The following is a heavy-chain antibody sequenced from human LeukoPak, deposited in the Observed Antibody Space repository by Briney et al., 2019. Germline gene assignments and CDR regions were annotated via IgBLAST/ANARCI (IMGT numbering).Heavy chain of an antibody. CDR2: MYPNSGNT. Sequence: ASVKVSCKASGYTFTSYDINWVRQATGQGLEWMGWMYPNSGNTAFVQKFQGRVTMTRDTSISTAYMELSRLRSDDTAVYYCARGRDIVATSSFDYWGQGTLVTVSS. CDR1: GYTFTSYD. V-gene: IGHV1-8*02. CDR3: ARGRDIVATSSFDY. J-gene: IGHJ4*02. D-gene: IGHD5-12*01.